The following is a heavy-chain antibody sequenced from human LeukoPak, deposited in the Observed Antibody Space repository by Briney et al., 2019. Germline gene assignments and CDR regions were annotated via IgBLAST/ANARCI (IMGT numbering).Heavy chain of an antibody. J-gene: IGHJ4*02. CDR1: GYTFTGYY. Sequence: ASVKVSCKASGYTFTGYYMHWVRQAPGQGLEWMGWINPNSGGTNYAQKFQGRVTMTRDTSISTAYMELSRLRSDDTAVYYCAGVYSSGWYFDYWGQGTLVTVSP. CDR3: AGVYSSGWYFDY. CDR2: INPNSGGT. V-gene: IGHV1-2*02. D-gene: IGHD6-19*01.